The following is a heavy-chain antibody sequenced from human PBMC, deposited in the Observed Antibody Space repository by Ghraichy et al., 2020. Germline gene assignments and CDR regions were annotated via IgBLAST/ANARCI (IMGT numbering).Heavy chain of an antibody. J-gene: IGHJ4*02. Sequence: SETLSLTCSVSGVSISSHYWSWVRQPPGKGLEWIGDIYHTGSASYNPSLISRVTISVDTSTNQFSLKLSSVPAADPAVYYCVRGGGYSTSHLDLDYWGQGTLVTVSS. CDR3: VRGGGYSTSHLDLDY. V-gene: IGHV4-59*08. CDR2: IYHTGSA. CDR1: GVSISSHY. D-gene: IGHD2-2*01.